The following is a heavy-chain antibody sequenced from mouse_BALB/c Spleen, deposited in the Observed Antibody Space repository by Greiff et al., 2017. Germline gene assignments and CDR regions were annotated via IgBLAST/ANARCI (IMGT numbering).Heavy chain of an antibody. D-gene: IGHD1-2*01. Sequence: VQLQQSGAELVKPGASVKLSCTASGFNIKDTYMHWVKQRPEQGLEWIGRIDPANGNTKYDPKFQGKATITADTSSNTAYLQLSSLTSEDTAVYYCARPFITTATGFDYWGQGTTLTVSS. V-gene: IGHV14-3*02. CDR1: GFNIKDTY. CDR2: IDPANGNT. J-gene: IGHJ2*01. CDR3: ARPFITTATGFDY.